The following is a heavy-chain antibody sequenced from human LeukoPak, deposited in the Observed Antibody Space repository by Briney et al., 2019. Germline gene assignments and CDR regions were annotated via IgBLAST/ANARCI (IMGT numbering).Heavy chain of an antibody. V-gene: IGHV4-39*01. D-gene: IGHD1-26*01. Sequence: PSETLSLTCTVSGDSISTSNSYWGWIRQPPGKGLEWIGSIYYSGNTYYNASLKSRVTISVDTSKNQFSLKLTSVTAADTAVYYCARYRGGSYSNWYFDLWGRGTLVTVSS. CDR3: ARYRGGSYSNWYFDL. CDR2: IYYSGNT. J-gene: IGHJ2*01. CDR1: GDSISTSNSY.